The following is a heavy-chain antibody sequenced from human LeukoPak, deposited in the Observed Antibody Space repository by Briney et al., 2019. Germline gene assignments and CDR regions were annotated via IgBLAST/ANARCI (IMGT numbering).Heavy chain of an antibody. CDR2: INHSGST. Sequence: SETLSLTCAVYGGSFSGYYWSWIRQPPGKGLEWIGEINHSGSTNYNPSLKSRVTISVDTSKNQFSLKLSSVTAADTAVYYRATTASGIAVAGKSDYWGQGTLVTVSS. CDR3: ATTASGIAVAGKSDY. CDR1: GGSFSGYY. V-gene: IGHV4-34*01. D-gene: IGHD6-19*01. J-gene: IGHJ4*02.